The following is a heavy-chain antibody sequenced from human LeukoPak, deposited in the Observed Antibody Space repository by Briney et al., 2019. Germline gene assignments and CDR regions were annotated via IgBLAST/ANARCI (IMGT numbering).Heavy chain of an antibody. J-gene: IGHJ4*02. D-gene: IGHD3-9*01. CDR1: GYTFTSYG. CDR3: AKRYFDWLFDC. Sequence: ASVKVSCKASGYTFTSYGINWVRQAPGQGLEWMGWISAYNSNTHYAQKLQGRVTMTTDTSTSTAYMEVRSLRSDDTAVYYCAKRYFDWLFDCWGQGTLVTVSS. V-gene: IGHV1-18*01. CDR2: ISAYNSNT.